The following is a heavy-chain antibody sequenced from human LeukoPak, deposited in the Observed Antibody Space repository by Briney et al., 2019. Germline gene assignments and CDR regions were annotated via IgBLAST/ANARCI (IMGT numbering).Heavy chain of an antibody. CDR2: IYHSGST. D-gene: IGHD2-15*01. Sequence: PSETLSLTCTVSGYSISSGYYWGWIRQPPGKGLEWIGSIYHSGSTYYNPSLKSRVTISVDTSKNQFSLKLSSVTAADTAVYYCATVVAVKPDLHPSHQQHNAGNWFDPWGQGTLVTVSS. J-gene: IGHJ5*02. CDR1: GYSISSGYY. CDR3: ATVVAVKPDLHPSHQQHNAGNWFDP. V-gene: IGHV4-38-2*02.